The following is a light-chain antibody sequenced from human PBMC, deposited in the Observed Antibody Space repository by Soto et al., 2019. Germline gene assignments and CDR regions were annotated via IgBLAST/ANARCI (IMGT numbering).Light chain of an antibody. Sequence: VMPQSPAQLSVCLGERATLSWRACESVSSNLAWYQQRPGQAPRLLIYRVSSRATGVPDRFSGSGSGTDYTLTISRLEPEDLAAYYCQQYGNLPLTFSGGTKVDIK. J-gene: IGKJ4*01. CDR1: ESVSSN. CDR2: RVS. V-gene: IGKV3-20*01. CDR3: QQYGNLPLT.